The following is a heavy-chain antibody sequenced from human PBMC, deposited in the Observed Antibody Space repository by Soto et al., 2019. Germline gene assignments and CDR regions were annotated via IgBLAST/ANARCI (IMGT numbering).Heavy chain of an antibody. CDR1: GYTFTGYY. CDR2: INPNSGGT. D-gene: IGHD3-22*01. J-gene: IGHJ4*02. CDR3: ARGADPYYYDSSHFDY. Sequence: ASVKVSCKASGYTFTGYYMHWVRQAPGQGLEWMGWINPNSGGTNYAQKFQGWVTMTRDTSISTAYMELSRLRSDDTAVYYCARGADPYYYDSSHFDYWGQGTLVTVSS. V-gene: IGHV1-2*04.